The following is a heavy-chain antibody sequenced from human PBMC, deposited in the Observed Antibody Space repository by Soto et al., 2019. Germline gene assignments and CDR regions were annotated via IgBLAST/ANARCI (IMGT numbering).Heavy chain of an antibody. V-gene: IGHV3-23*01. J-gene: IGHJ4*02. CDR3: AKVGKKVKDYYDSSGYSRDY. CDR1: GFTFSSYA. Sequence: GGSLRLSCAASGFTFSSYAMSWVRQAPGKGLEWVSAISGSGGSTYYADSVKGRFTISRDNSKNTLYLQMNSLRAEDTAVYYCAKVGKKVKDYYDSSGYSRDYWGQGTLVTVSS. CDR2: ISGSGGST. D-gene: IGHD3-22*01.